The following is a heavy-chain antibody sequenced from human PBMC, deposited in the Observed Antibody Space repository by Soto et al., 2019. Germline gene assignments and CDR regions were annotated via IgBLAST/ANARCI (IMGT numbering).Heavy chain of an antibody. V-gene: IGHV4-4*02. J-gene: IGHJ4*02. CDR3: VRSFGWYAIDY. D-gene: IGHD6-19*01. CDR1: GVSISSNYY. Sequence: QVLLQESGPGLVQPSGTLSLSCAVSGVSISSNYYWGWVRQPPGKGLEWLGDISHIGSVNYSPSLMSRVTISMDRSANKFSLKLNSVTAADTAVYYCVRSFGWYAIDYWGQGTLVIVSS. CDR2: ISHIGSV.